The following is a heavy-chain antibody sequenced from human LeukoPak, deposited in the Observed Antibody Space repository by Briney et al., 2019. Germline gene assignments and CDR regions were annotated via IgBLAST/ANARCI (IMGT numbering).Heavy chain of an antibody. V-gene: IGHV1-69*04. J-gene: IGHJ4*02. CDR1: GGTFSSYA. D-gene: IGHD6-13*01. CDR3: ARNVGGPYSSSWYPPDY. CDR2: IIPILGIA. Sequence: ASVKVSCKASGGTFSSYAISWVRQAPGQGLEWMGRIIPILGIANYAQKFQGRVTITEDKSTSTAYMELSSLRSEDTAVYCCARNVGGPYSSSWYPPDYWGQGTLVTVSS.